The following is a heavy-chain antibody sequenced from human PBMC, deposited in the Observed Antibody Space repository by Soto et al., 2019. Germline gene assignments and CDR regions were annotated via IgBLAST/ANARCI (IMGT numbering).Heavy chain of an antibody. CDR3: ARSSIVGATWGHDDFDI. CDR2: INSDGSST. J-gene: IGHJ3*02. V-gene: IGHV3-74*01. CDR1: GFTFSSYW. D-gene: IGHD1-26*01. Sequence: GGSLRLSCAASGFTFSSYWMHWVRQAPGKGLVWVSRINSDGSSTSYADSVKGRFTISRDNAKNTLYLQMNSLRAEDTAVYYCARSSIVGATWGHDDFDIWGQGTMVTVSS.